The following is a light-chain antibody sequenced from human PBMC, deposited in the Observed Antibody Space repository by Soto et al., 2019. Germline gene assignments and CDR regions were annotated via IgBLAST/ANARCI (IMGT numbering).Light chain of an antibody. V-gene: IGKV1-39*01. CDR2: AAS. CDR1: QGIFNF. J-gene: IGKJ5*01. Sequence: DIQMTQSPSSLSASVVDRVTITCRASQGIFNFLNWYQQKPGKAPKVLIYAASSLQSGVPARFSGSGSGRDFTLTISGLEPEDFAVYYCQQYGSSPLISFGQGTRLEIK. CDR3: QQYGSSPLIS.